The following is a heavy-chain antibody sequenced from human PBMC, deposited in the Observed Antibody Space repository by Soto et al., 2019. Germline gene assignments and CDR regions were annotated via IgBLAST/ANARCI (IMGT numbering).Heavy chain of an antibody. CDR2: VWYDGGNK. D-gene: IGHD5-12*01. V-gene: IGHV3-33*01. Sequence: QVQLVDSGGGVVQPGRSLRLSCAASGFTFSSYGMHWVRQAPGKGLEWVALVWYDGGNKYYADYVKGRFTISRDNSKNTLYLQMNSLRDEDTAVYYCVRAAGYSGNDYVYYYGMDVWGQGTTVTVSS. J-gene: IGHJ6*02. CDR3: VRAAGYSGNDYVYYYGMDV. CDR1: GFTFSSYG.